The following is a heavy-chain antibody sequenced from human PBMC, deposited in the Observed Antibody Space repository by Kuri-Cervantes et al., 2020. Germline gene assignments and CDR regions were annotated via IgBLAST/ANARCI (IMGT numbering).Heavy chain of an antibody. J-gene: IGHJ1*01. CDR3: ARHAVGDYYDSSGYYYQTEYFQH. Sequence: GSLRLSCAVYGGSFSGYYWSWIRQPPGKGLEWIGEINHSGSTNYNPSLKSRVTISVDTSKNQFSLKLSSVTAADTAVYYCARHAVGDYYDSSGYYYQTEYFQHWGQGTLVTVSS. D-gene: IGHD3-22*01. V-gene: IGHV4-34*01. CDR1: GGSFSGYY. CDR2: INHSGST.